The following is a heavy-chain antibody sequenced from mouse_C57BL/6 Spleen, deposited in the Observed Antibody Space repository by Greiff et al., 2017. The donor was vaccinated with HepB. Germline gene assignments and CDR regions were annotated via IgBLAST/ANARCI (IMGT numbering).Heavy chain of an antibody. V-gene: IGHV1-82*01. J-gene: IGHJ2*01. D-gene: IGHD1-1*01. CDR2: IYPGDGDT. CDR3: ARGSTVVASYYFGY. CDR1: GYAFSSSW. Sequence: QVQLQQSGPELVKPGASVKISCKASGYAFSSSWMNWVKQRPGKGLEWIGRIYPGDGDTNYNGKFKGKATLTADKSSSTAYMQLSSLTSEDSAVYFSARGSTVVASYYFGYWGQGTTLTVST.